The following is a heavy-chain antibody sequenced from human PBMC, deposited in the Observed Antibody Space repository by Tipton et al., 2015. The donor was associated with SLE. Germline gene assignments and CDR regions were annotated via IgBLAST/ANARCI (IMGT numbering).Heavy chain of an antibody. CDR2: VYHSGST. J-gene: IGHJ4*02. Sequence: TLSLTCAVSGGSISTSNWWSWVRQPPGKGLEWIGEVYHSGSTNYNQSLKSRVTISVDKSKNQFSLKVSSVTAADTAVYYCVRDGDCNGGSCYHFDYWGQGTLVTVSS. V-gene: IGHV4-4*02. D-gene: IGHD2-15*01. CDR1: GGSISTSNW. CDR3: VRDGDCNGGSCYHFDY.